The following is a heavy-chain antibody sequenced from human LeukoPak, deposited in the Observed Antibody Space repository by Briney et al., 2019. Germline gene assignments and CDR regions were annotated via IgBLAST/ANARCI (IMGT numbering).Heavy chain of an antibody. CDR3: ARGPERWLQTDVGDY. D-gene: IGHD5-24*01. Sequence: SVKVSCKASGGTFSSYAISWVRQAPGQGLEWMGGIIPIFGTANYAQKFQGRVTITTDESTSTAYMELSSLRSEDTAVYYCARGPERWLQTDVGDYWGQGTLVTVSS. J-gene: IGHJ4*02. V-gene: IGHV1-69*05. CDR1: GGTFSSYA. CDR2: IIPIFGTA.